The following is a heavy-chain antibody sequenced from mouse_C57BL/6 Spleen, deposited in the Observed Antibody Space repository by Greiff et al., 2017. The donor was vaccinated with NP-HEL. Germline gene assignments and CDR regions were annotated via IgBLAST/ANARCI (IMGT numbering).Heavy chain of an antibody. Sequence: EVMLVESGGGLVKPGGSLKLSCAASGFTFSSYAMSWVRQTPEKRLEWVATISDGGSYTYYPDNVKGRFTISRDNAKNNLYLQMSHLKSEDTAMYYCARDNYGSSYWGQGTTLTVSS. CDR1: GFTFSSYA. CDR2: ISDGGSYT. V-gene: IGHV5-4*01. CDR3: ARDNYGSSY. D-gene: IGHD1-1*01. J-gene: IGHJ2*01.